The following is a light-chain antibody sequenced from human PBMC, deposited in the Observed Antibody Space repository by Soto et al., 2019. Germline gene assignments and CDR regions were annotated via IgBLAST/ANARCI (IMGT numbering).Light chain of an antibody. CDR1: QSVSSN. CDR3: QQRSNWLT. V-gene: IGKV3-11*01. CDR2: DAS. Sequence: MMMTQSPATLSVSPGEGATLSCRASQSVSSNLAWYQQKPGQAPRLLIYDASNGATGIPARFSGSGSGTDFTLTISSLEPEDFAVYYCQQRSNWLTFGGGTKVDIK. J-gene: IGKJ4*01.